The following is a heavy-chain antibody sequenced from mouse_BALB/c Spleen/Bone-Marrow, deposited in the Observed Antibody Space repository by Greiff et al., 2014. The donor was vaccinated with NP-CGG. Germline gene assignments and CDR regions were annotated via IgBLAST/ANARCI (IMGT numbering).Heavy chain of an antibody. J-gene: IGHJ4*01. V-gene: IGHV1-69*02. CDR1: GYTFTSYW. CDR2: IYPSDSYT. D-gene: IGHD3-3*01. Sequence: QVQLQQPGAELVRPGASVKLSCKASGYTFTSYWINWVKQRPGQGLEWIGNIYPSDSYTNYNQKFKDKATSTVDKSSSTAYMQLSSPTSEDSAVYYCTRRGTGNAMDYWGQGTSVTVSS. CDR3: TRRGTGNAMDY.